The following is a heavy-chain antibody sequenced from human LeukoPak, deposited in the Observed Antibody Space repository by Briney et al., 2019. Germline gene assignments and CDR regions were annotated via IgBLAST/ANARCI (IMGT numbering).Heavy chain of an antibody. CDR3: ATSDGDYTAGYYYHMGV. Sequence: ASVKVSCKASGYTFTGYYFHWVRQAPGQGLEWMGWINPNTAGTNYAQKFLGRVTLTWDSSISTAYMELNRLTSDDTAVYYCATSDGDYTAGYYYHMGVWGKGTSVTVSS. V-gene: IGHV1-2*02. D-gene: IGHD4-17*01. CDR2: INPNTAGT. J-gene: IGHJ6*03. CDR1: GYTFTGYY.